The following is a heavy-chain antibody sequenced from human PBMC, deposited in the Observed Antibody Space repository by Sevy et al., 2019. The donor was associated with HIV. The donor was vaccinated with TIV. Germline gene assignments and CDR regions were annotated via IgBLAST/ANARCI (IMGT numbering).Heavy chain of an antibody. V-gene: IGHV2-5*02. CDR2: IYWDDDK. CDR1: GFSLSTSGVG. CDR3: AHRRVYRPIDY. Sequence: SGPTLVKPTQTLTLTCTFSGFSLSTSGVGVGWIRQPPGKALEWLALIYWDDDKRYSPSLKSRLTITKDTSKNHVVLIMTNMDPVDTATYYCAHRRVYRPIDYWGQGTLVTVSS. D-gene: IGHD6-6*01. J-gene: IGHJ4*02.